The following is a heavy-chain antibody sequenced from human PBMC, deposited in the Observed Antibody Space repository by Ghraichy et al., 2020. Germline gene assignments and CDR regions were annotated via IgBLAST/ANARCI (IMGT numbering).Heavy chain of an antibody. Sequence: SETLSLTCAVYGGSFSGYYWSWIRQPPGKGLEWIGEINHSGSTNYNPSLKSRVTISVDTSKNQFSLKLSSVTAADTAVYYCARGYYYGSGSYPWVPYYYYGMDVWGQGTTVTVSS. CDR2: INHSGST. D-gene: IGHD3-10*01. CDR1: GGSFSGYY. J-gene: IGHJ6*02. V-gene: IGHV4-34*01. CDR3: ARGYYYGSGSYPWVPYYYYGMDV.